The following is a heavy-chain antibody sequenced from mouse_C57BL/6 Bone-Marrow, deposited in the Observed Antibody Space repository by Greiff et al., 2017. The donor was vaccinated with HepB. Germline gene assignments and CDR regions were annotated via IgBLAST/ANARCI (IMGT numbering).Heavy chain of an antibody. V-gene: IGHV1-42*01. D-gene: IGHD2-4*01. J-gene: IGHJ4*01. Sequence: EVHLVESGPELVKPGASVKISCKASGYSFTGYYMNWVKQSPEKSLEWIGEINPSTGGTTYNQKFKAKATLTVDKSSSTAYMQLKSLTSEDSAVYYCARRLRRGYYYAMDYWGQGTSVTVSS. CDR3: ARRLRRGYYYAMDY. CDR1: GYSFTGYY. CDR2: INPSTGGT.